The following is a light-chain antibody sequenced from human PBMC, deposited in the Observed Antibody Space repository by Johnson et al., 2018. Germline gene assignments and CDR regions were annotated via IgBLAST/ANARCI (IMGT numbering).Light chain of an antibody. CDR3: GTWDSSLSAGNV. CDR2: ENN. Sequence: SVLTQPPSVSAAPGQKVTISCSGSSSNIGNNYVSWYQQLPGTAPKLLIYENNKRPSGIPDRFSGSKSGTSAPLGITGPQTGDEADYYCGTWDSSLSAGNVFGTGTKVTVL. CDR1: SSNIGNNY. J-gene: IGLJ1*01. V-gene: IGLV1-51*02.